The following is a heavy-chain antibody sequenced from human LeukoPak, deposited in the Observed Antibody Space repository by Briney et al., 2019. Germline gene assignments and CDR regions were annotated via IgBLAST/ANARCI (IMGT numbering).Heavy chain of an antibody. D-gene: IGHD6-19*01. V-gene: IGHV3-23*01. CDR1: GFTFSSSA. J-gene: IGHJ4*02. CDR3: ATDVSAVAGFDY. CDR2: IGGSGGNI. Sequence: GGSLRLSCAASGFTFSSSAMSWVRQAPGKGLEWVSVIGGSGGNIHYADSVKGRFTISRDNSKNTLYLQMDSLRAEDTAVYYCATDVSAVAGFDYWGQGTLVTVSS.